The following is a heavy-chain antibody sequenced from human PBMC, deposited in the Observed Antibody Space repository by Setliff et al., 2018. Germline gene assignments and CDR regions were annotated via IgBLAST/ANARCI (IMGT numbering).Heavy chain of an antibody. CDR2: IRSSNSYT. D-gene: IGHD3-22*01. CDR1: GFTFSDYY. CDR3: AKGLKSSGPDWYFDY. Sequence: GGSLRLSCVVSGFTFSDYYMSWIRQAPGKGLEWVSYIRSSNSYTNYADSVKGRFTISRDNSKNTLYLQMNSLRAEDTAVYYCAKGLKSSGPDWYFDYWGPGTLVTVSS. V-gene: IGHV3-11*06. J-gene: IGHJ4*02.